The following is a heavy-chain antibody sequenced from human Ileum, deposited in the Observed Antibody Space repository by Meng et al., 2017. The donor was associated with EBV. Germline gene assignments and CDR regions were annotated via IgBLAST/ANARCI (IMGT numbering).Heavy chain of an antibody. J-gene: IGHJ4*02. Sequence: LKLQESSPGLVKPSQARSLPGAGSGGSISSGGHSWSWIRQPPGQGLEWIGDIQHSGSTYYNPSLKSRVTISVDRSRNQFSLKLSSVTAADTAVYYCARAHPVVYFFDYWGQGTLVTVSS. CDR3: ARAHPVVYFFDY. D-gene: IGHD4-23*01. V-gene: IGHV4-30-2*01. CDR1: GGSISSGGHS. CDR2: IQHSGST.